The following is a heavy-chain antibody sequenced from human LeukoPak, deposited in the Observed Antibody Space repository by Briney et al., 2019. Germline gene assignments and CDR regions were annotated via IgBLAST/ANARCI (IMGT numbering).Heavy chain of an antibody. J-gene: IGHJ4*02. Sequence: GGSLRLSCAASGFTFSSYAMHWVRQAPGKGLEWVAVISYDGSNKYYADSVKGRFTISRDNSKNTLYLQMNSLRAEDTAVYYCASSKVAGPRGDYWGQGTLVTVSS. CDR2: ISYDGSNK. CDR1: GFTFSSYA. CDR3: ASSKVAGPRGDY. V-gene: IGHV3-30*04. D-gene: IGHD6-19*01.